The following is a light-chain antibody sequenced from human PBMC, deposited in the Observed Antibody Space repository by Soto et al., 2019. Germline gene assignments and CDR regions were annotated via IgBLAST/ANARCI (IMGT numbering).Light chain of an antibody. V-gene: IGKV3-15*01. J-gene: IGKJ1*01. CDR1: QSVSSN. Sequence: IVMTQSPDTLSVSPGERATLSCRASQSVSSNLAWYQQKPGQAPRLLIYGASTRATGIPARFSGSGSGTEFTLNISNLQSEDFAVYYCQQYYNWPPWTFGQGTKVDIK. CDR2: GAS. CDR3: QQYYNWPPWT.